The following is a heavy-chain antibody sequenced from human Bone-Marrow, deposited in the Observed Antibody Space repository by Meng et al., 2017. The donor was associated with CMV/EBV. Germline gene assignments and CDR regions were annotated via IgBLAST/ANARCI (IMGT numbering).Heavy chain of an antibody. CDR3: ARDQGGRVVPAAMGYFDY. Sequence: SVKVSCKASGGTFSSYAISWVRQAPGQGLEWMGGIIPIFGTANYAQKFQGRVTITTDESSSTAYMELSSLRSEDTAVYYCARDQGGRVVPAAMGYFDYWGQGTLVTVSS. J-gene: IGHJ4*02. D-gene: IGHD2-2*01. V-gene: IGHV1-69*05. CDR1: GGTFSSYA. CDR2: IIPIFGTA.